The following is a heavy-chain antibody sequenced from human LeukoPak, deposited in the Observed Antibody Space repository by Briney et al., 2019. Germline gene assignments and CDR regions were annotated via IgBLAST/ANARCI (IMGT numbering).Heavy chain of an antibody. Sequence: SETLSLTCTVSGGSISSGGYSWSWIRQPPGKGLEWIGYIYHSGSTYYNPSLKSRVTISVDRSKNQFSLKLSSVTAADTAVYYCARGGSYYGSGSSGPIDYWGQGTLVTVSS. CDR3: ARGGSYYGSGSSGPIDY. D-gene: IGHD3-10*01. CDR2: IYHSGST. J-gene: IGHJ4*02. CDR1: GGSISSGGYS. V-gene: IGHV4-30-2*01.